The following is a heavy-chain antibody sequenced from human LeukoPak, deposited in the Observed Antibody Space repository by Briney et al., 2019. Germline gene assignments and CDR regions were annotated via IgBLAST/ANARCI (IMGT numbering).Heavy chain of an antibody. Sequence: GGSLRLSCAASGFTFSSYAMHWVRQAPGKGLEWVAVISYDGSNKYYADSVKGRFTISRDNSKNTLYLQMNSLRAEDTAVYYCARSYSNYGNGMDVWGQGTTVTVSS. J-gene: IGHJ6*02. V-gene: IGHV3-30-3*01. CDR3: ARSYSNYGNGMDV. D-gene: IGHD4-11*01. CDR2: ISYDGSNK. CDR1: GFTFSSYA.